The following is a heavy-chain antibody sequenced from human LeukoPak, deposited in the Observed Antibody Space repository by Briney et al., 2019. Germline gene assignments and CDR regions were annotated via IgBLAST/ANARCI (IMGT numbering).Heavy chain of an antibody. J-gene: IGHJ3*02. Sequence: PSETLSLTCTVSGGSISSYYWGWIRQPPGKGLEWIGSIYYSGSTYYNPSLKSRVTISVDTSKNQFSLKLSSVTAADTAVYYCAAVEMATILGAFDIWGQGTMVTVSS. V-gene: IGHV4-39*01. CDR2: IYYSGST. CDR3: AAVEMATILGAFDI. D-gene: IGHD5-24*01. CDR1: GGSISSYY.